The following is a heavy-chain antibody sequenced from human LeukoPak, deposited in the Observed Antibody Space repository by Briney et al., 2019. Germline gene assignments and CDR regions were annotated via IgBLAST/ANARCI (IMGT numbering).Heavy chain of an antibody. CDR3: ARAGLWFGELLGFDY. CDR2: IYYSGST. D-gene: IGHD3-10*01. J-gene: IGHJ4*02. V-gene: IGHV4-59*01. Sequence: SETLSLTCTVSGGSISSYYWSWIRQPPGKGLEWIGYIYYSGSTNYNPSLKSRVTISVDTSKNQFSLKLSSVTAADTAVYYCARAGLWFGELLGFDYWGQGTLVTVSS. CDR1: GGSISSYY.